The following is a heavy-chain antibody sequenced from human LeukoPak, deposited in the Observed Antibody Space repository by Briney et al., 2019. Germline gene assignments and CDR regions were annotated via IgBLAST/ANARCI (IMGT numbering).Heavy chain of an antibody. CDR3: ARVWFGGRAFNI. J-gene: IGHJ3*02. CDR1: GFTFSSYG. V-gene: IGHV3-33*01. CDR2: IWYDGSNK. D-gene: IGHD3-10*01. Sequence: GGSLRLSRATSGFTFSSYGMHWVRQAPGKGLEWVAVIWYDGSNKYYADSVKGRFTISRDNSKNTLYLQMNSLRAEDTAVYYCARVWFGGRAFNIWGQGKMVTVFS.